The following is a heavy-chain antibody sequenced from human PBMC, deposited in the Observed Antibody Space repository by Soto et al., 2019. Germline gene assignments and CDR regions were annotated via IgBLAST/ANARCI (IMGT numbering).Heavy chain of an antibody. Sequence: QVQLVQSGAEVKKPGSSVKVSCKDSGGTFSSYTISWVRQAPGQGLEWMGRIIPILGIANYAQKFQGRVTITANKSTSTAYMELSSLRSEDTAVYYCARDRYNWPRTYNWFDPWGQGTLVTVSS. CDR3: ARDRYNWPRTYNWFDP. J-gene: IGHJ5*02. V-gene: IGHV1-69*08. CDR1: GGTFSSYT. CDR2: IIPILGIA. D-gene: IGHD1-20*01.